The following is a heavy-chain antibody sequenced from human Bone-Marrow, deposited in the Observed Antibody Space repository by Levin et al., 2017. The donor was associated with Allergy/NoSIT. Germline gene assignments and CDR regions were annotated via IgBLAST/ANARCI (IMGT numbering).Heavy chain of an antibody. CDR3: ARGDGPGGASGAFRYSDYYFFYMDV. Sequence: PGGSLRLSCTVSGDSVNSRSFYWSWIRQSPGKGLEWIAYIYYGGSTNHNPSLRSRVSISVDTSENQFSLKLSSVTAADTAIYYCARGDGPGGASGAFRYSDYYFFYMDVWGKGTTVTVSS. CDR2: IYYGGST. CDR1: GDSVNSRSFY. V-gene: IGHV4-61*01. J-gene: IGHJ6*03. D-gene: IGHD3-9*01.